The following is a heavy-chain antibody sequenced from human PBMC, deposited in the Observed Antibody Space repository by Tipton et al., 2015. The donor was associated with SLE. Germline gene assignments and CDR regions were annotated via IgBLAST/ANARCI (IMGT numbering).Heavy chain of an antibody. J-gene: IGHJ4*02. CDR1: GGSISSSSYY. D-gene: IGHD1-1*01. Sequence: TLSLTCTVSGGSISSSSYYWSWIRQPPGKGLEWIGYIYYSGSTNYNPSLKSRVTISVDTSKNQFSLKLSSVTAADTAVYYCARLGTGIFDYWGQGTLVTVSS. CDR2: IYYSGST. V-gene: IGHV4-61*01. CDR3: ARLGTGIFDY.